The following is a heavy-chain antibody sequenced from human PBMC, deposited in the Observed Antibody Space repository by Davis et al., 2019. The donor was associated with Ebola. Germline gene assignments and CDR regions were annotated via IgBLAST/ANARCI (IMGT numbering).Heavy chain of an antibody. CDR3: ARDWYGDNY. Sequence: GGSLRLSCAASGFTFDDYAMHWVRQAPGKGLEWVSGISWNSGSIGYADSVKGRFTISRDNAKNTLYLQMNSLRAEDTAVYYCARDWYGDNYWGQGTLVTVSS. CDR2: ISWNSGSI. J-gene: IGHJ4*02. D-gene: IGHD4-17*01. V-gene: IGHV3-9*01. CDR1: GFTFDDYA.